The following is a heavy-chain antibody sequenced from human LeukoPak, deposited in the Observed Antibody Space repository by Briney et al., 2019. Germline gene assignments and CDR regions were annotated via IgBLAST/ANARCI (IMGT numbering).Heavy chain of an antibody. CDR1: GFTFSNYA. CDR3: AKDRQTYCSSTSCYLNWFDP. V-gene: IGHV3-23*01. CDR2: ISGSGDRT. J-gene: IGHJ5*02. D-gene: IGHD2-2*01. Sequence: PGGSLRLSCAASGFTFSNYAMSLVRQAPGKGLEWVSAISGSGDRTYYADSVKGRFTISRDNSKNTLYLQMNNLRAEDTAMYYCAKDRQTYCSSTSCYLNWFDPWGQGTLVTVSS.